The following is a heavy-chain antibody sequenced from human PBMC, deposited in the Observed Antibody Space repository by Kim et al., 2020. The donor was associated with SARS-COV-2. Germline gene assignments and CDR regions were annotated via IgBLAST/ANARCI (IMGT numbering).Heavy chain of an antibody. J-gene: IGHJ6*02. CDR3: ARDPDMITFGGVIEKGYYYGMDV. D-gene: IGHD3-16*02. Sequence: ASVKVSCKASGYTFTSYYMHWVRQAPGQGLEWMGIINPSGGSTSYAQKFQGRVTMTRDTSTSTVYMELSSLRSEDTAVYYCARDPDMITFGGVIEKGYYYGMDVWGQGTTVTVSS. CDR2: INPSGGST. CDR1: GYTFTSYY. V-gene: IGHV1-46*01.